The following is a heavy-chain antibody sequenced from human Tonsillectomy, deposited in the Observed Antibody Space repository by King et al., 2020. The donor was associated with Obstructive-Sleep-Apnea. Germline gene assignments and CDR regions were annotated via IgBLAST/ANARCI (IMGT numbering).Heavy chain of an antibody. CDR2: ISSSGRTI. J-gene: IGHJ4*02. Sequence: VQLVESGGGLVKPGGSLRLSCAASGFTFSDSYMSWIRQAPGKGLEWLSYISSSGRTIFYAESVTGRFIISRDNAKNSLYVQMYSLRAEDTAVYYCASGNSGSYYRTYFHYWGQGTLVTVSS. D-gene: IGHD1-26*01. CDR3: ASGNSGSYYRTYFHY. CDR1: GFTFSDSY. V-gene: IGHV3-11*01.